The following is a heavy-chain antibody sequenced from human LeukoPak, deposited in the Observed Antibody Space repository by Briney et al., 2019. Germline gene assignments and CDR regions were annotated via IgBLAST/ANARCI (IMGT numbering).Heavy chain of an antibody. CDR3: AGGAGIAAPGTYDAFDI. D-gene: IGHD6-13*01. J-gene: IGHJ3*02. V-gene: IGHV5-51*01. CDR1: GYSFTTYW. Sequence: GESLKISCKGSGYSFTTYWIGWVRQMPGKSLESMGIIYPGDSDTKYSPSFQGQVTISADRSLSTAYLQWSSLKASDTAMHYCAGGAGIAAPGTYDAFDIWGQGTMVTVSS. CDR2: IYPGDSDT.